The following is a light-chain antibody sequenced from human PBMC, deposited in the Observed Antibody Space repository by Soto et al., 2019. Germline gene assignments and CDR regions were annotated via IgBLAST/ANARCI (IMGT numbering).Light chain of an antibody. CDR2: AAS. J-gene: IGKJ5*01. CDR3: QQAASFPIT. V-gene: IGKV1-9*01. Sequence: IQLTQSPSSLSTAVGDRVTITCRASQGISSNLAWCQQRPGKAPKLLIYAASTLQSGVPSRFSGSGSGTNFTLTINSLQPEDFATYYCQQAASFPITFGQGTRLEIK. CDR1: QGISSN.